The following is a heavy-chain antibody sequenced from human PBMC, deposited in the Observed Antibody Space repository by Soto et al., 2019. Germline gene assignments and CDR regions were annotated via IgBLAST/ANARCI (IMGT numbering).Heavy chain of an antibody. CDR2: IDPSDSYT. J-gene: IGHJ3*02. V-gene: IGHV5-10-1*01. CDR1: GYSFTSYW. D-gene: IGHD1-26*01. Sequence: GESLKISCKGSGYSFTSYWISWVRQMPGKGLEWMGRIDPSDSYTNYSPSFQGQVIISVDKSINSVYLQWSSLKTSDTAMYYCARSRGSYYTDAFDIWGQGTMVTVSS. CDR3: ARSRGSYYTDAFDI.